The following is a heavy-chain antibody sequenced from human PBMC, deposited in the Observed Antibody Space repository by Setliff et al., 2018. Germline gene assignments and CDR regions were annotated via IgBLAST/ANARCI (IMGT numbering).Heavy chain of an antibody. V-gene: IGHV4-31*03. J-gene: IGHJ4*02. CDR2: IYYSGST. Sequence: SETLSLTCTVSGGSISSGGYYWSWIRQHPGKGLEWIGYIYYSGSTYYNPSLESRVTISVDTSKNQFSLKLSSVTAADTAVYYSARVAVGAMGADYWGQGTLVTGSS. D-gene: IGHD1-26*01. CDR1: GGSISSGGYY. CDR3: ARVAVGAMGADY.